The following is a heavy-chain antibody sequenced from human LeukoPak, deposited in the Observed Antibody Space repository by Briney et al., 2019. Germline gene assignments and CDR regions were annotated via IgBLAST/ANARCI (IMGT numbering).Heavy chain of an antibody. Sequence: GASVKVSCKASGYTFTSYGISWVRQAPGQGLEWMGWISAYNGNTNYAQKLQGRVTMTTDTSTSTAYMELRSLRSDDTAVYYCASQVRGSGYLSTFDYCGQGTLVTASS. D-gene: IGHD3-22*01. J-gene: IGHJ4*02. CDR3: ASQVRGSGYLSTFDY. CDR1: GYTFTSYG. CDR2: ISAYNGNT. V-gene: IGHV1-18*04.